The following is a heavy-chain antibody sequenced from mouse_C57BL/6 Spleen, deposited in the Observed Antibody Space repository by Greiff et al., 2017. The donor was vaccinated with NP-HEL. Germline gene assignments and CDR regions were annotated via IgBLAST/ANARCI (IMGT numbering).Heavy chain of an antibody. V-gene: IGHV1-81*01. CDR3: ARETGTGYFYY. D-gene: IGHD4-1*01. J-gene: IGHJ2*01. CDR2: IYPRSGNT. CDR1: GYTFTSYG. Sequence: VQLQQSGAELARPGASVKLSCKASGYTFTSYGISWVKQRTGQGLEWIGEIYPRSGNTYYNEKFTGKATLNAEKSSSTAYMELRSLTAEDSAVYFCARETGTGYFYYWGQGTTLTVSS.